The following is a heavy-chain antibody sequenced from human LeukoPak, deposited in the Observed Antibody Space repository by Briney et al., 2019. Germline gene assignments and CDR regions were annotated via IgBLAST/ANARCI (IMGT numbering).Heavy chain of an antibody. CDR2: MYYSSGNT. Sequence: PSETLSLTCTVSGGSISSSTYYWGWIRQPPGKGLEWIGSMYYSSGNTYYNPSLKSRVTISVDTSKNQFSLKLSSVTAADTAVFYCARDPDFWTGYYYFDYWGQGTLVTVSS. CDR3: ARDPDFWTGYYYFDY. CDR1: GGSISSSTYY. V-gene: IGHV4-39*07. J-gene: IGHJ4*02. D-gene: IGHD3/OR15-3a*01.